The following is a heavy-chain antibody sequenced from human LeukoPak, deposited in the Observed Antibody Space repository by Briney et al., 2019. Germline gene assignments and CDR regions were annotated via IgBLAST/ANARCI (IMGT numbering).Heavy chain of an antibody. CDR2: IQQDGSEK. Sequence: PGGSLRLSCAASGFTFSNYAMGWVRQAPGKGLEWVANIQQDGSEKYYVDSVKGRFTISRDNAKNSLYLQMNSLRAEDTAVYYCARGYWNFDLWGRGTLVTVSS. CDR1: GFTFSNYA. V-gene: IGHV3-7*05. CDR3: ARGYWNFDL. J-gene: IGHJ2*01.